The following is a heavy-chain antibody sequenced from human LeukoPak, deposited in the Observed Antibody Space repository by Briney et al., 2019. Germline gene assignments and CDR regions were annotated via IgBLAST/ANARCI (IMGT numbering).Heavy chain of an antibody. V-gene: IGHV3-48*04. CDR3: VRGGYDLWDS. D-gene: IGHD3-3*01. J-gene: IGHJ4*02. CDR2: ISSSSSTI. CDR1: GFTFSSYS. Sequence: PGGSLRLSCAASGFTFSSYSMNWVRQAPGKGLEWVSYISSSSSTIYYADSVKGRFTISRDNAENTMYLQMNTLRAEDTAIYYCVRGGYDLWDSWGQGTLVTVSS.